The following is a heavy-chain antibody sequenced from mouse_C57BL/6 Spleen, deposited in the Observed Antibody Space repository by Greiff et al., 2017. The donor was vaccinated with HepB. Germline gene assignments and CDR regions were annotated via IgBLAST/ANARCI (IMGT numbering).Heavy chain of an antibody. V-gene: IGHV1-55*01. Sequence: QVQLQQPGAERVKPGASVKMSCKASGYTFTSYWITWVKQRPGQGLEWIGDIYPGSGSTNYNEKFKSKATLTVDTSSSTAYMQLSSLTSEDSAVYSCARKAVYDYQRYYAMDCWGQGTPVIVSS. CDR1: GYTFTSYW. D-gene: IGHD2-4*01. J-gene: IGHJ4*01. CDR2: IYPGSGST. CDR3: ARKAVYDYQRYYAMDC.